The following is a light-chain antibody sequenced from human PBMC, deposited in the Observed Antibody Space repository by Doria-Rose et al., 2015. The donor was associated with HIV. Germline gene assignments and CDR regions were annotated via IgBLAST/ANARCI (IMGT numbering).Light chain of an antibody. CDR2: KAS. J-gene: IGKJ1*01. CDR3: QQYIGYSRGP. V-gene: IGKV1-5*03. Sequence: DIRMTQSPSTLSAFVGDRVTITCRASESISMSLAWYQQKPGKAPKLLIYKASSLGSGVPSRFSGSGSGTGFSLTITSLQADDFATYYCQQYIGYSRGPFGPGTRVEIK. CDR1: ESISMS.